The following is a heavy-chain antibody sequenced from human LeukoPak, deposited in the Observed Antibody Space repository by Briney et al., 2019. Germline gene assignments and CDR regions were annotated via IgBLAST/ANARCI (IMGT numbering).Heavy chain of an antibody. D-gene: IGHD5-18*01. CDR2: IHFGGST. CDR1: GDYINSHY. Sequence: SETLSLTCSVSGDYINSHYWTWIRQSSGRGLEWLGYIHFGGSTKYNPSLKSPVTISVDTSKNQFSLKLSSVTAADTAVYYCARDGRYSYGYRGVYFDYWGQGTLVTVSS. CDR3: ARDGRYSYGYRGVYFDY. V-gene: IGHV4-59*11. J-gene: IGHJ4*02.